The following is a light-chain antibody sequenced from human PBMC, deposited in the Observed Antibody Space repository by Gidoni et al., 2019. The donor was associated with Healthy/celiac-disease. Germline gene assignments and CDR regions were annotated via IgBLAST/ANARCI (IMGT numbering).Light chain of an antibody. V-gene: IGKV3-11*01. CDR2: DAS. CDR3: QQRSNWLLT. CDR1: QSVSSY. J-gene: IGKJ4*01. Sequence: EIVLTQSPATLSLSPRERASLSCRASQSVSSYLAWYQQKPGQAPRRLIYDASNRATGIPARFSGSGSGTDFTLTISSLEPEDFAVYYCQQRSNWLLTFGGGTKVEIK.